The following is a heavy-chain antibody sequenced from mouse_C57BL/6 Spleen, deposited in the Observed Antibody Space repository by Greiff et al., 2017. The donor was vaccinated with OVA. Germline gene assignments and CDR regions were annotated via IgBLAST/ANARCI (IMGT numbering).Heavy chain of an antibody. CDR3: ASYSKGYFDV. CDR1: GFTFSSYA. J-gene: IGHJ1*03. Sequence: EVNVVESGGGLVKPGGSLKLSCAASGFTFSSYAMSWVRQTPEKRLEWVATISDGGSYTYYPDNVKGRFTISRDNAKNNLYLQMSHLKSEDTAMYYCASYSKGYFDVWGTGTTVTVSS. D-gene: IGHD2-5*01. CDR2: ISDGGSYT. V-gene: IGHV5-4*03.